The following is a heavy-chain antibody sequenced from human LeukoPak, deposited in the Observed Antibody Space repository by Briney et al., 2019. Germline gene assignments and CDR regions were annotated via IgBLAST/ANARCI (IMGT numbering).Heavy chain of an antibody. D-gene: IGHD3-16*01. J-gene: IGHJ4*02. V-gene: IGHV4-61*01. CDR3: AKTGAPMGGY. CDR1: GGSLSGDNYY. CDR2: ISLSGST. Sequence: SETLSLTCTPSGGSLSGDNYYWSWIRQPPGKGLQWIAYISLSGSTSYNPSLKSRVTISLDTSKNQFSLRLTSVTAADTAVYYCAKTGAPMGGYWGQGTLVTVSS.